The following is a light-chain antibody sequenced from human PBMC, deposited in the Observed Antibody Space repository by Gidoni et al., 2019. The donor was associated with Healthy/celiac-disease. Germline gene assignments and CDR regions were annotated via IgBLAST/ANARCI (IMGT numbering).Light chain of an antibody. CDR1: QSVSSF. CDR2: EAS. CDR3: QQRSNWPRFT. J-gene: IGKJ3*01. V-gene: IGKV3-11*01. Sequence: EIVLTQSPATLSLSPVERATLSCRASQSVSSFLARYQQKPGQAPRLLISEASTRATGIPARFSGSGSGTDFTLTISSLEPEDVAVYYCQQRSNWPRFTFGPGTKVDIK.